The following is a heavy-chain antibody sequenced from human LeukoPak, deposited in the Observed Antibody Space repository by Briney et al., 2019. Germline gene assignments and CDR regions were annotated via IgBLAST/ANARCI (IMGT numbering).Heavy chain of an antibody. CDR3: ARQGYYDSSGYFSYYYYGMDV. Sequence: SETLSLTCTVSGGSISSYYWSWIRQPPGKGLEWIGYIYYSGSTNYNPSLKSRVTMSVDTSKNQFSLKLSSVTAADTAVYYCARQGYYDSSGYFSYYYYGMDVWGQGTTVTVSS. V-gene: IGHV4-59*08. CDR1: GGSISSYY. CDR2: IYYSGST. J-gene: IGHJ6*02. D-gene: IGHD3-22*01.